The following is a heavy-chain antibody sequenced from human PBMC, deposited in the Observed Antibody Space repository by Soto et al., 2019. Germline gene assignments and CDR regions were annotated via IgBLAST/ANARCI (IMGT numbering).Heavy chain of an antibody. CDR1: GFDFGSFG. Sequence: ASVKVSCKASGFDFGSFGIQFLRQTRGQGLEWIGWIVVGTGSTNYARNFQGRVAISRDMSATTAYMGLYNLKSDDTAVYFCSVDHPHMAIGWQAWGQGTTVT. J-gene: IGHJ6*02. V-gene: IGHV1-58*02. D-gene: IGHD2-21*01. CDR3: SVDHPHMAIGWQA. CDR2: IVVGTGST.